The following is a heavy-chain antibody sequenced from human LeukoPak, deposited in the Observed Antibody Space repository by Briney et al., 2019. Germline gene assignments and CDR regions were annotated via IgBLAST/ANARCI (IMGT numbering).Heavy chain of an antibody. CDR2: ISGSGGST. D-gene: IGHD6-25*01. Sequence: PGGSLRLSCAASGFTFSSYAVSWVRQAPGKGLEWVSAISGSGGSTYYADSVKGRFTISRDNSKNTLYLQMNSLRAEDTAVYYCAEANWQRGPTDYFDYWGQGTLVTVSS. CDR1: GFTFSSYA. J-gene: IGHJ4*02. V-gene: IGHV3-23*01. CDR3: AEANWQRGPTDYFDY.